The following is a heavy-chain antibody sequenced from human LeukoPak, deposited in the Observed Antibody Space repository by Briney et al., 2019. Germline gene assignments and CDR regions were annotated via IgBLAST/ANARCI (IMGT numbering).Heavy chain of an antibody. J-gene: IGHJ4*02. CDR3: ARQSTYYYDSSGYYYLDY. D-gene: IGHD3-22*01. V-gene: IGHV4-34*01. CDR2: INHSGST. Sequence: SETLSLTCAVYGGSFSGYYWSWIRQPPGKGLEWIGEINHSGSTNYNPSLKSRVTISVDTPKNQFSLKLSSVTAADTAVYYCARQSTYYYDSSGYYYLDYWGQGTLVTVSS. CDR1: GGSFSGYY.